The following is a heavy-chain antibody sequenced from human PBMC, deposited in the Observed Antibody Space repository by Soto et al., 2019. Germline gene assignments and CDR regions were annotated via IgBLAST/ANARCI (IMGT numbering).Heavy chain of an antibody. J-gene: IGHJ6*02. V-gene: IGHV1-69*04. D-gene: IGHD2-15*01. CDR3: ARDRIEYYAMDV. CDR2: IIPILGIA. CDR1: GGTFSSYT. Sequence: ASVKVSCKASGGTFSSYTISWVRQAPGQGLEWMGRIIPILGIANYAQKFQGRVTITADKSTSTAYMELSSLRSEDTAVYYCARDRIEYYAMDVWGQGTTVTVSS.